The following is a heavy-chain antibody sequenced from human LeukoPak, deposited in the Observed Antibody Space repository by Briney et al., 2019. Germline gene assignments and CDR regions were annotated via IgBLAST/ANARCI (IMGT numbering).Heavy chain of an antibody. J-gene: IGHJ4*02. D-gene: IGHD3-10*01. CDR3: ARDLEYPGSGSYGGY. Sequence: GGSLRLSCAASGFTFSYYWMHWVRQAPGKGLVWVSRINGDGSSTMYADSVKGRFTISKDNARNTLYLQMNSLRAEDTAVYYRARDLEYPGSGSYGGYWGQGTLVTVSS. CDR2: INGDGSST. V-gene: IGHV3-74*03. CDR1: GFTFSYYW.